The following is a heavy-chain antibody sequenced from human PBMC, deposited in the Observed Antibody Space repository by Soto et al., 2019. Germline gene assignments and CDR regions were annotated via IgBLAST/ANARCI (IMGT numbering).Heavy chain of an antibody. CDR1: GYTFNGYA. V-gene: IGHV1-3*01. Sequence: ASVKVSCKASGYTFNGYAMHCVRQAPGQRLEWMGWINAGNGNTKYSQKFQGRVTITRDTSASTAYMELSSLRSEDTAVYYCARAVAVPADFDYWGQGTLVTVSS. D-gene: IGHD6-19*01. CDR2: INAGNGNT. J-gene: IGHJ4*02. CDR3: ARAVAVPADFDY.